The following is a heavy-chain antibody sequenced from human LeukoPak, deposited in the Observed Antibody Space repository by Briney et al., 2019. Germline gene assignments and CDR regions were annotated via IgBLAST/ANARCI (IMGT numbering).Heavy chain of an antibody. V-gene: IGHV3-30*03. CDR2: ISYDGSNK. CDR3: ASWGSYYDSSGYYSGY. CDR1: GFTFSSYG. J-gene: IGHJ4*02. D-gene: IGHD3-22*01. Sequence: GRSPRLSCAASGFTFSSYGMHWVRQAPGKGLEWVAVISYDGSNKYYADSVKGRFTISRDNSKNTLYLQMNSLRAEDTAVYYCASWGSYYDSSGYYSGYWGQGTLVTVSS.